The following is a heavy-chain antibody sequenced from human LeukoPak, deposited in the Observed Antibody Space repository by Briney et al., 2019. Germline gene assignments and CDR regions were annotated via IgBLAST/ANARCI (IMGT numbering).Heavy chain of an antibody. CDR2: IYYSGST. CDR1: GGSISSYY. CDR3: ARERYYGSGLAFDY. Sequence: PSETLSLTCTVSGGSISSYYWSWVRQPPGKGLEGMGYIYYSGSTNYNPSLKSRGTISVDTSTNQFSLKVTSVTAADTAVYHCARERYYGSGLAFDYWGQGTLVTVSS. V-gene: IGHV4-59*12. J-gene: IGHJ4*02. D-gene: IGHD3-10*01.